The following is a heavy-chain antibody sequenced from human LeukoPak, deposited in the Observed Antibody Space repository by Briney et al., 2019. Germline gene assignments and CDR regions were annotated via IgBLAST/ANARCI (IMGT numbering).Heavy chain of an antibody. J-gene: IGHJ5*02. CDR3: AKDWGSSGWYNYFDP. Sequence: PGGSLRLSCAVSGFTISSHGMHWVRQAPGKGLEWVAMISYNGNSKYYGDSEKGRFTISRDNSKNTLYLQMDTLRAEDTAVYYCAKDWGSSGWYNYFDPWGQGTLVTVSS. D-gene: IGHD6-19*01. V-gene: IGHV3-30*18. CDR2: ISYNGNSK. CDR1: GFTISSHG.